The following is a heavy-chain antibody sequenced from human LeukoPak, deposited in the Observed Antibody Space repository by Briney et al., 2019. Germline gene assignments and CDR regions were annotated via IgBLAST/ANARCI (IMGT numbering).Heavy chain of an antibody. CDR3: ARYVDTAMVPDY. D-gene: IGHD5-18*01. Sequence: ASVKVSCKASGYTFTSCGISWVRQAPGQGLEWMGWISAYNGNTNYAQKLQGRVTMTTDTSTSTAYMELRSLRSDDTAVYYCARYVDTAMVPDYWGQGTLVTVSS. CDR1: GYTFTSCG. CDR2: ISAYNGNT. J-gene: IGHJ4*02. V-gene: IGHV1-18*01.